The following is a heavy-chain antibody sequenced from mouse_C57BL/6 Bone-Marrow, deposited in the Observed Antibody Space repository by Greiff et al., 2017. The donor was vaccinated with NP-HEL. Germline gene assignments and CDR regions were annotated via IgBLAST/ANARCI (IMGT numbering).Heavy chain of an antibody. CDR2: IDPENGDT. CDR1: GFNIKDDY. V-gene: IGHV14-4*01. D-gene: IGHD1-1*01. CDR3: TNSPITTVVAYYVDY. Sequence: EVKLLESGAELVRPGASVQLSCTASGFNIKDDYMHWVKQRPEQGLEWIGWIDPENGDTEYASKFQGKATITADTSSNTAYLQLSSLTSEDTAVYYCTNSPITTVVAYYVDYWGQGTTLAVSS. J-gene: IGHJ2*01.